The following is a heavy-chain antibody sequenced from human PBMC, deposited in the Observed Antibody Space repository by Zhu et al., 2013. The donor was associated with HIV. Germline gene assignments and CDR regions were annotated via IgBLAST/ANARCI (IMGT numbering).Heavy chain of an antibody. Sequence: EVQLVESGGGLVQPGGSLRLSCAASGFTFSSYEMNWVRQAPGKGLEWVSYISSSGSTIYYADSVKGRFTISRDNAKNSLYLQMNSLRAEDTAVYYCARYGSGYDAFDIWGQGTMVTVSS. D-gene: IGHD3-10*01. J-gene: IGHJ3*02. V-gene: IGHV3-48*03. CDR1: GFTFSSYE. CDR2: ISSSGSTI. CDR3: ARYGSGYDAFDI.